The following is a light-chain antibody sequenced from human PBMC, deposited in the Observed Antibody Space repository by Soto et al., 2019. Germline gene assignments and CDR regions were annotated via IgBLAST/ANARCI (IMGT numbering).Light chain of an antibody. CDR2: EVN. CDR3: SSYADSNNLV. J-gene: IGLJ3*02. V-gene: IGLV2-8*01. CDR1: SSDVGGYNS. Sequence: QSALTQPPSASGSPGQSVTISCAGTSSDVGGYNSVSWYQQHPGKAPKLMIYEVNKRPSGVPDRFSGSKSGNTASLTVSGPQAEDEADYYCSSYADSNNLVFGGGTKVTVL.